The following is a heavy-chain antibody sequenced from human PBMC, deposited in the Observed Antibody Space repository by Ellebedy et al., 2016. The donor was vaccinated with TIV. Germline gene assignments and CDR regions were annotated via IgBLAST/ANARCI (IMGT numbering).Heavy chain of an antibody. D-gene: IGHD5-12*01. CDR2: IKGEGNDK. Sequence: GESLKISCAASGFTFSSHWMSWVRQAPGKGLEWVASIKGEGNDKFYVDSVRGRFTISRDNAKNSLYLQMNSLRADDTAVYYCAVDPMSYWGQGTLVTVSS. CDR1: GFTFSSHW. J-gene: IGHJ4*02. CDR3: AVDPMSY. V-gene: IGHV3-7*03.